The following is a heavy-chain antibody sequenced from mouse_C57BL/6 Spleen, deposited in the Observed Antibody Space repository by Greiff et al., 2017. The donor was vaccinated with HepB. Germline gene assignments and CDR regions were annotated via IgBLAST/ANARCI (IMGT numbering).Heavy chain of an antibody. CDR2: INPNYGTT. Sequence: VQLKESGPELVKPGASVKISCKASGYSFTDYNMNWVKQSTGKSLEWIGVINPNYGTTSYNQKFKGKATLTVDQSSSTAYMQLNSLTSEDSAVYYCAREGDYYGSSGGLYAMDCWGQGASVTFAS. CDR1: GYSFTDYN. CDR3: AREGDYYGSSGGLYAMDC. J-gene: IGHJ4*01. V-gene: IGHV1-39*01. D-gene: IGHD1-1*01.